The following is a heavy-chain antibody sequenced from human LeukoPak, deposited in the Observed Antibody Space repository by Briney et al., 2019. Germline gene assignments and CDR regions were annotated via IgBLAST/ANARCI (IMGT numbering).Heavy chain of an antibody. J-gene: IGHJ6*02. CDR3: ARDRGLRLYYGMDV. V-gene: IGHV3-21*01. D-gene: IGHD3-10*01. CDR2: ISSSSSYI. CDR1: GFTFSSYS. Sequence: PGGSLRLSCAASGFTFSSYSMNWVRQAPGKGLEWVSSISSSSSYIYYADSVKGRFTISRDNAKNSLYLQMNSLRAEDTAVYYCARDRGLRLYYGMDVWGQGTTVTVSS.